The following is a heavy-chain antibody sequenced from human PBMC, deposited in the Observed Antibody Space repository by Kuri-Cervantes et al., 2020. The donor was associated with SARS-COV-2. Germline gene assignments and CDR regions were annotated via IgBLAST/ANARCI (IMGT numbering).Heavy chain of an antibody. CDR3: ARARLYDSSGYYRDAFDI. CDR2: IYYSGST. CDR1: GGSISSGDYY. D-gene: IGHD3-22*01. Sequence: SETLSLTCTVSGGSISSGDYYWSWIRQPPGKGLEWIGYIYYSGSTYYSPSLKSRVTISVDTSKNQFSLKLSSVTAADTAVYYCARARLYDSSGYYRDAFDIWGQGTMVTVSS. V-gene: IGHV4-30-4*01. J-gene: IGHJ3*02.